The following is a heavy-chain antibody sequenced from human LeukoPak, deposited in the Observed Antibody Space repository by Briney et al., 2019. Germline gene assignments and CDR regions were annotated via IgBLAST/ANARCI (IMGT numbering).Heavy chain of an antibody. J-gene: IGHJ6*03. D-gene: IGHD6-6*01. CDR1: GYTFTGYY. V-gene: IGHV1-2*02. CDR2: INPNSGGT. CDR3: ARAGQVEYSSLRVYYYMDV. Sequence: ASVKVSCKASGYTFTGYYMHWVRQAPGQGLEWMGWINPNSGGTNYAQKFQGRVTMTRDTSISTAYMELGRLRSDDTAVYYCARAGQVEYSSLRVYYYMDVWGKGTTVTVSS.